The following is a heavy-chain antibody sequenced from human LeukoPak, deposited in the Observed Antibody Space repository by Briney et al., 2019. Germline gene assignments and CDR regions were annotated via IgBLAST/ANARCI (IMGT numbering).Heavy chain of an antibody. CDR3: ARVLASSGTYDY. CDR1: GYSISRGSS. J-gene: IGHJ4*02. CDR2: TYHTGAT. Sequence: SGTLSLTCAVSGYSISRGSSWGGTRQPPGRGLEGIGSTYHTGATPYNASLRNRVTISVDTSKTQFSLKLTSVTAADTAVYYCARVLASSGTYDYWGQGTLVTVSS. D-gene: IGHD3-10*01. V-gene: IGHV4-38-2*01.